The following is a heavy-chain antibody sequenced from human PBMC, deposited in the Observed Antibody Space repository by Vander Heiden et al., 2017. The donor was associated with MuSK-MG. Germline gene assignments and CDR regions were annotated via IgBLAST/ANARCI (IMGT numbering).Heavy chain of an antibody. V-gene: IGHV3-21*01. CDR1: GFTFSSYS. CDR3: ARVRGGYQLDAFDI. D-gene: IGHD2-2*01. CDR2: ISSSSSYI. J-gene: IGHJ3*02. Sequence: EVQLVESGGGLVKPGGSLRLSCAASGFTFSSYSMNWVRQAPGKGLEWVSSISSSSSYIYYADSVKGRFTISRDNAKNSLYLQMNSMRAEDTAVYYCARVRGGYQLDAFDIWGQGTMVTVSS.